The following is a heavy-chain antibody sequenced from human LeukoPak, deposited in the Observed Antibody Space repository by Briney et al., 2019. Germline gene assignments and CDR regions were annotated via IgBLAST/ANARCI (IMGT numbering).Heavy chain of an antibody. CDR2: ISGSGGST. CDR3: AKDLISVAGTIGY. J-gene: IGHJ4*02. CDR1: GFTFSSYA. V-gene: IGHV3-23*01. Sequence: GGSLRLSCAASGFTFSSYAKRWVRQAPGRGLVWVSAISGSGGSTYYADSVKGRFTISRDNSKNTLYLQMNSPRAEDTAVYYCAKDLISVAGTIGYWGQGTLVTVSS. D-gene: IGHD6-19*01.